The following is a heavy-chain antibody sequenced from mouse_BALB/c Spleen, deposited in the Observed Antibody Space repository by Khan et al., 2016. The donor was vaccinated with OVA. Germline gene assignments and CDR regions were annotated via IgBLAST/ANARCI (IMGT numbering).Heavy chain of an antibody. CDR2: IWGDGST. D-gene: IGHD1-2*01. Sequence: QVQLKQSGPGLVAPSQSLSITCTVSGFSLTGYGVNWVRQPPGKGLEWLGMIWGDGSTDYNSALKSRLSITKDNSKSQVFLKMNSLQTDDTARYDCARDLRLGGLAYWGQGTLVTVSA. CDR3: ARDLRLGGLAY. J-gene: IGHJ3*01. CDR1: GFSLTGYG. V-gene: IGHV2-6-7*01.